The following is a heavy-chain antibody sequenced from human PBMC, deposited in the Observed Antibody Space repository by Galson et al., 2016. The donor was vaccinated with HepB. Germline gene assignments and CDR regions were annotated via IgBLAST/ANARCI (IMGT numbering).Heavy chain of an antibody. CDR2: IWSDGSNK. Sequence: SLRLSCATSGYTFTNYWISWVRQAPGKGLEWVAGIWSDGSNKYYADSVKGRFTITRDNSKNTLYLQMNSLRAEDTAVYYCAREDPNVAVAALDYWGQGTLVTVSS. J-gene: IGHJ4*02. D-gene: IGHD6-19*01. CDR3: AREDPNVAVAALDY. V-gene: IGHV3-33*08. CDR1: GYTFTNYW.